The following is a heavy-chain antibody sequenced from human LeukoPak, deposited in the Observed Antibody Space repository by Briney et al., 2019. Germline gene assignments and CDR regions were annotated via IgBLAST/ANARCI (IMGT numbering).Heavy chain of an antibody. CDR3: AREGGDYYGSGSYLDY. CDR1: GGSFSGYY. CDR2: INHSGST. Sequence: SETLSLTCAVYGGSFSGYYWSWIRQPPGKGLEWIGEINHSGSTNYNPSLKSRVTISVDMSKNQFSLKLSSVTAADTAVYYCAREGGDYYGSGSYLDYWGQGTLVTVSS. D-gene: IGHD3-10*01. J-gene: IGHJ4*02. V-gene: IGHV4-34*01.